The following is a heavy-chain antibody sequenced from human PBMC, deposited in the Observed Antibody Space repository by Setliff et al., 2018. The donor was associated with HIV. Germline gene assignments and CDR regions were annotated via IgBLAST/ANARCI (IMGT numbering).Heavy chain of an antibody. D-gene: IGHD3-10*02. CDR3: AKVFVFGVDAFDI. CDR1: GFTFSSRW. CDR2: IKQDGSEN. J-gene: IGHJ3*02. V-gene: IGHV3-7*03. Sequence: PGGSLRLSCAASGFTFSSRWMTWVRQAPGKGLEWVANIKQDGSENYFVDSVKGRFTISRDNTRSSLYLQMNSLTDEDTAKYYCAKVFVFGVDAFDIWGQGAMVTVSS.